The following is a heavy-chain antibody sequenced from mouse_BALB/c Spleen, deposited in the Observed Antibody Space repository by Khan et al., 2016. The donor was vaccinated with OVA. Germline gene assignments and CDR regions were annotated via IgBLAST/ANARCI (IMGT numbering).Heavy chain of an antibody. CDR1: GFSLTGYG. D-gene: IGHD2-2*01. Sequence: QVQLKESGPGLVAPSQSLSITCTVSGFSLTGYGVNWVRQPPGKGLEWLGVIWGDGSTNYHSVLKSRLSIRQDNSKSQVFLKLNSLQTDDTATYDSAKGDYGYAWFAYWGQGTLVTVSA. V-gene: IGHV2-3*01. J-gene: IGHJ3*01. CDR3: AKGDYGYAWFAY. CDR2: IWGDGST.